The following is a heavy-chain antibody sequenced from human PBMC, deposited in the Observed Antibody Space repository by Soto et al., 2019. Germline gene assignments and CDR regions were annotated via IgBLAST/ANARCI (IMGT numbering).Heavy chain of an antibody. CDR3: ARTGDGHHDFLDY. CDR1: GFTFSSYW. V-gene: IGHV3-7*01. J-gene: IGHJ4*02. CDR2: INQDGNED. Sequence: AGSLRLSCAASGFTFSSYWMNWVRQAPGKGLEWVANINQDGNEDNLLDSVKGRFTISRDNAKDSLFLQMNSLRVDDTAVYYSARTGDGHHDFLDYWGQGALVTVSS. D-gene: IGHD1-1*01.